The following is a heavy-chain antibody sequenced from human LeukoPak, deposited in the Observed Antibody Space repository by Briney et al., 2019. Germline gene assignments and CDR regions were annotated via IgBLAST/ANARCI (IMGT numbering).Heavy chain of an antibody. D-gene: IGHD2-2*02. CDR2: IYPGDSDT. V-gene: IGHV5-51*01. Sequence: GESLKISCKGSGYSFTSYWIGWVRQMPGKGLEWMGIIYPGDSDTGYSPSFRGQVTMSADKSISTAYLQWGSLKTSDTAMYYCARLLGYCSSISCDNGMDVWGQGTTVTVSS. CDR3: ARLLGYCSSISCDNGMDV. J-gene: IGHJ6*02. CDR1: GYSFTSYW.